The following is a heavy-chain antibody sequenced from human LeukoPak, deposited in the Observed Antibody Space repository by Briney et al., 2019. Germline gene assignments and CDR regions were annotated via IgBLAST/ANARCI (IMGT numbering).Heavy chain of an antibody. D-gene: IGHD1-26*01. CDR1: GFTLSTYA. Sequence: GGSLRLSCAAFGFTLSTYAMSWVRQAPGKGLEWVASISYDGRNKYYADSVKGRFTISRDNSKNTLYLQLNSLRVEETAVYYCARVVGASMIDAFDIWGQGTMVTVSS. CDR2: ISYDGRNK. V-gene: IGHV3-30*04. J-gene: IGHJ3*02. CDR3: ARVVGASMIDAFDI.